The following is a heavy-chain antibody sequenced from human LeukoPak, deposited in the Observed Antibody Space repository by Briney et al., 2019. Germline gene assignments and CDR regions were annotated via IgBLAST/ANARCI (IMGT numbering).Heavy chain of an antibody. J-gene: IGHJ4*02. CDR3: ARETMRYCSSTSCYKGESDY. Sequence: SVKVSCKASGGTFSSYAISWVRQAPGQGLEWMGGIIPIFGTANYAQKFQGRVTITADESTSTAYMELSSLRSEDTAVYYCARETMRYCSSTSCYKGESDYWGQGTLVTASS. CDR2: IIPIFGTA. D-gene: IGHD2-2*02. CDR1: GGTFSSYA. V-gene: IGHV1-69*13.